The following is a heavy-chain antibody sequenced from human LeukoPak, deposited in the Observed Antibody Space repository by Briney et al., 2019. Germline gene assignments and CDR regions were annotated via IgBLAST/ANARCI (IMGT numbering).Heavy chain of an antibody. D-gene: IGHD3-22*01. Sequence: SETLSLTCTVSGGSISSGGYYWSWIRQHPGKGLEWSGYIYYSGSTYYNPSLKSRVTISVDTSKNQFSLKLSSVTAADTAVYYCARELYYYDSSGYYGYFDYWGQGTLVTVSS. CDR3: ARELYYYDSSGYYGYFDY. J-gene: IGHJ4*02. V-gene: IGHV4-31*03. CDR2: IYYSGST. CDR1: GGSISSGGYY.